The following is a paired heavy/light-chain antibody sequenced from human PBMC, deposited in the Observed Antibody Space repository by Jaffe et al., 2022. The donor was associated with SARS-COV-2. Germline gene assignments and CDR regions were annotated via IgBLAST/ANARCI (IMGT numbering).Light chain of an antibody. CDR2: SDN. CDR1: SSNIGTHT. J-gene: IGLJ2*01. Sequence: QSVLTQSPSASGTPGQRVTISCSGGSSNIGTHTVNWYQHLPGTAPKFLIYSDNQRPSGVPDRFSGSKSGTSASLAISGLQSEDEADYYCAAWDDTLNGVVFGGGTKLTVL. V-gene: IGLV1-44*01. CDR3: AAWDDTLNGVV.
Heavy chain of an antibody. D-gene: IGHD1-1*01. CDR1: GFTFDDYA. CDR2: ISWNSDSI. J-gene: IGHJ6*02. Sequence: EVQLVESGGGSVQPGRSLRLSCAASGFTFDDYAMHWVRQAPGEGLEWVSGISWNSDSIVYADSVKGRFTISRDNAKNSLSLQMNSLRGEDTALYYCAKGSRKGTYHGMDVWGQGTTVTVSS. CDR3: AKGSRKGTYHGMDV. V-gene: IGHV3-9*01.